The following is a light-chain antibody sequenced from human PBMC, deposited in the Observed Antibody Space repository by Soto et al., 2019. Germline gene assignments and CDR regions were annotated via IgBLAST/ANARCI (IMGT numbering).Light chain of an antibody. CDR3: QRGFT. CDR2: DAS. CDR1: QSLNNY. J-gene: IGKJ4*01. Sequence: EIVLTQSPATLSLSPGDRATLSCRASQSLNNYLAWYQHKPGQAPRLLIYDASNRATGIPARFSGSGSGTDFTLTISILEPEDFAVYYWQRGFTFGGGTKVEIK. V-gene: IGKV3-11*01.